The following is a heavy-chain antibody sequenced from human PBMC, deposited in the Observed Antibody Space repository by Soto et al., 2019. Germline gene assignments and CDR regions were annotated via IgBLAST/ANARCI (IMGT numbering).Heavy chain of an antibody. Sequence: QVQLVESGGGVVQPGRSLRLSCAASGFTFSSYAMHWVRQAPGKGLEWVAVISYDGSNKYYADSVKGRFTISRDNSKNTLYLQMNSLRAEDTAVYYCARDFAAEYYFDYWGQGTLVTVSS. D-gene: IGHD3-3*01. CDR2: ISYDGSNK. J-gene: IGHJ4*02. V-gene: IGHV3-30-3*01. CDR1: GFTFSSYA. CDR3: ARDFAAEYYFDY.